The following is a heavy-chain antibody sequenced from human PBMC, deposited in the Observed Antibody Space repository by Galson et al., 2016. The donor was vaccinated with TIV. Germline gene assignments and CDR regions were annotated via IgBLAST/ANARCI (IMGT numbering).Heavy chain of an antibody. J-gene: IGHJ5*02. V-gene: IGHV5-51*01. Sequence: QSGAEVTKPGESLKISCKVSGHNFPTYWIAWVRQMPGKGLEWMGMIYPGDSDTRYSPSFQGQVTISADKSISTAYLQWSSLKASATAIYYCARQERGYSDGYWFDPWGQGTLVTVSS. CDR2: IYPGDSDT. CDR3: ARQERGYSDGYWFDP. D-gene: IGHD5-18*01. CDR1: GHNFPTYW.